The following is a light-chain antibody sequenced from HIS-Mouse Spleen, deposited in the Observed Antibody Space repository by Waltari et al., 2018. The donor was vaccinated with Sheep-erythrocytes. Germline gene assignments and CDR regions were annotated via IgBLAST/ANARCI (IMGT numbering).Light chain of an antibody. CDR3: CSYAGSYNHV. V-gene: IGLV2-11*01. J-gene: IGLJ1*01. CDR1: SSDVGGYNY. Sequence: QSALTQPRSVSGSPGQSVTISCTVTSSDVGGYNYVSWYQQHPGKAPKLMIYDVSTRPPGVPDRFSGSKSGHTASLTISGVQAEDEADYYCCSYAGSYNHVFATGTKVTVL. CDR2: DVS.